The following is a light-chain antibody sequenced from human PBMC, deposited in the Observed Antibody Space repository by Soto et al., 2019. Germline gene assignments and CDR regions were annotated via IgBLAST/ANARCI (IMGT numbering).Light chain of an antibody. CDR3: FSYSTSSSLYV. Sequence: QSVLTQPASVSGSPAQSIPISSTGTIRDIAANNYVSWYHQHPGTAPKLLTYHVNTRPSGISNRFAGSKSGDTASLTISGLXAEDEAEYSCFSYSTSSSLYVFGSGTKVTVL. CDR1: IRDIAANNY. J-gene: IGLJ1*01. V-gene: IGLV2-14*03. CDR2: HVN.